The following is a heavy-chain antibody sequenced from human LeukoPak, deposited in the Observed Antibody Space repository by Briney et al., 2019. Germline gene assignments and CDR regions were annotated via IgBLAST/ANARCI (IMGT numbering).Heavy chain of an antibody. CDR3: ATSYMVRGVPYYYYGMDV. V-gene: IGHV4-30-2*01. CDR1: GGSISSGGYS. J-gene: IGHJ6*04. Sequence: PSETLSLTCAVSGGSISSGGYSWSWIRQPPGTGLEWIGYIYHSGSTYYNPPLKSRVTISVDRSKNQFSLKLSSVTAADTAVYYCATSYMVRGVPYYYYGMDVWGKGTTVTVSS. CDR2: IYHSGST. D-gene: IGHD3-10*01.